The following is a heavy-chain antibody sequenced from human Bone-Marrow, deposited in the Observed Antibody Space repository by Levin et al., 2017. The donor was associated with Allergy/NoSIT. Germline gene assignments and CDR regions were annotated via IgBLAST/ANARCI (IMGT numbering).Heavy chain of an antibody. CDR3: TRNLGHYRLDS. D-gene: IGHD1-26*01. J-gene: IGHJ4*02. V-gene: IGHV3-7*01. Sequence: SGGSLRLSCIASGFTFTNWMTCVRQAPGKGLEWVANIDKDGGGVAYVDSVKGRFTISRDNAKNSLYLQMSTLRVEDTAIYYCTRNLGHYRLDSWGQGTLVTVSS. CDR1: GFTFTNW. CDR2: IDKDGGGV.